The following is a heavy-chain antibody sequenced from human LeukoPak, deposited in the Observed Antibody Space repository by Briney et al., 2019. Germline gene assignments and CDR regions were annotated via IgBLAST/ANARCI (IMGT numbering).Heavy chain of an antibody. D-gene: IGHD6-19*01. CDR1: GYSITNYW. CDR3: ARAGPAVVERYFDY. J-gene: IGHJ4*02. Sequence: GESLKISCNGSGYSITNYWIGWVRQLPAKGLEWMGIIFPGDSDARYSPSFQGQVTISADKSVSTAYLQWSSLKASDTAMYYCARAGPAVVERYFDYWGQGTLVTVSS. V-gene: IGHV5-51*01. CDR2: IFPGDSDA.